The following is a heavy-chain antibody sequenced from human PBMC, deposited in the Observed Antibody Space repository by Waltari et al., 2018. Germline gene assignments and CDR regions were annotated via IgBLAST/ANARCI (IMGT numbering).Heavy chain of an antibody. Sequence: EVQLVESGGGLVKPGGSLRLSCAASGFTFSSYSMNWVRQAPGKGLEWVSSISSSSRYIYYADSVKGRFTISRDNSKNTLYLQMNSLRAEDTAVYYCAKDSQQQLVPDAFDIWGQGTMVTVSS. D-gene: IGHD6-13*01. V-gene: IGHV3-21*01. J-gene: IGHJ3*02. CDR3: AKDSQQQLVPDAFDI. CDR2: ISSSSRYI. CDR1: GFTFSSYS.